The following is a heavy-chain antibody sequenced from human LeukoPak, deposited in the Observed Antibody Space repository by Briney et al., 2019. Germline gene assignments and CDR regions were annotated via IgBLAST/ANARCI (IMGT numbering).Heavy chain of an antibody. CDR1: GFTFDDYA. D-gene: IGHD6-19*01. CDR2: ISWNSGSI. CDR3: AKDIKRGRQWLGYYYYGMDV. J-gene: IGHJ6*02. Sequence: PGRSLRLSCAASGFTFDDYAMHWVRQAPGKGLEWVSGISWNSGSIGYADSVKGRFTISRDNAKNSLYLQMNSLRAEDTALYYCAKDIKRGRQWLGYYYYGMDVWGQGTTVTVSS. V-gene: IGHV3-9*01.